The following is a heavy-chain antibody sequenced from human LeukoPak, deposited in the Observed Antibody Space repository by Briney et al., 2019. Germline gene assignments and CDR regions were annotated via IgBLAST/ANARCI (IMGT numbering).Heavy chain of an antibody. D-gene: IGHD5-24*01. CDR2: IFPILGIA. Sequence: ASVKVSCKASGGTFSSYAISWVRQAPGQGLEWMGRIFPILGIANYAQKFQGRVTITADKSTSTAYMELSSLRSEDTAVYYCAVATINYYYGMDVWGQGTTVTVSS. CDR3: AVATINYYYGMDV. J-gene: IGHJ6*02. V-gene: IGHV1-69*04. CDR1: GGTFSSYA.